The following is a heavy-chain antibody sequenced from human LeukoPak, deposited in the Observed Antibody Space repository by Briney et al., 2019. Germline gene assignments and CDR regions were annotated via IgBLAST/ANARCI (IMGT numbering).Heavy chain of an antibody. CDR3: ARGFAVAGTREKNFDY. Sequence: ASVKVSCKASGYTFNGYYMHWVRQAPGQGLEWMGWINPNSGGTNYAQKFQGRVTMTRDTSISTAYMELSRLRSDDTAVYYCARGFAVAGTREKNFDYWGQGTLVTVSS. CDR2: INPNSGGT. J-gene: IGHJ4*02. V-gene: IGHV1-2*02. D-gene: IGHD6-19*01. CDR1: GYTFNGYY.